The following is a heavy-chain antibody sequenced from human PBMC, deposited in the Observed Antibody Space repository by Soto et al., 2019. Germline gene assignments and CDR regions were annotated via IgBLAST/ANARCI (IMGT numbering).Heavy chain of an antibody. V-gene: IGHV3-30*03. D-gene: IGHD4-17*01. Sequence: QVQLVESGGGVVQPGRSLRLSCAASGFTFSSYGMHWVRQAPGKGLEWVAFISYDGSNKYYADSVKGRFTISRDNSKNTLYLQMNSLRAEDTAVYYCATLSTVTRDFDYWGQGTLVTVSS. CDR3: ATLSTVTRDFDY. CDR2: ISYDGSNK. J-gene: IGHJ4*02. CDR1: GFTFSSYG.